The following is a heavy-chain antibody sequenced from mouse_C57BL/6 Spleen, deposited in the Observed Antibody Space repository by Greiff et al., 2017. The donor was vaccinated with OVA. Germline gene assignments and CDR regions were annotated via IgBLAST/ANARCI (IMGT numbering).Heavy chain of an antibody. CDR1: GYTFTDYE. Sequence: VQLQESGAELVRPGASVTLSCKASGYTFTDYEMHWVKQTPVHGLEWIGAIDPETGGTAYNQKFKGKAILTADKSSSTAYMELRSLTSEDSAVYYCTSPSDSSGYTWFAYWGQGTLVTVSA. V-gene: IGHV1-15*01. CDR2: IDPETGGT. J-gene: IGHJ3*01. D-gene: IGHD3-2*02. CDR3: TSPSDSSGYTWFAY.